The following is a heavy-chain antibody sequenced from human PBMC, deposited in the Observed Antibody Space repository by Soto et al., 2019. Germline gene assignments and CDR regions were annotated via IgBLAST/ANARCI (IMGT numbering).Heavy chain of an antibody. CDR1: GYTFSNYG. D-gene: IGHD2-15*01. J-gene: IGHJ4*02. Sequence: ASVKVSCKASGYTFSNYGISWVRHAPGQGLEWMGWINTYNGDTNFAQKFQGRVSMTTDASTSTAYMELRSLKSDDTAVYYCARDRPVVIMPVVMDYWGQGVLVTVSS. CDR3: ARDRPVVIMPVVMDY. CDR2: INTYNGDT. V-gene: IGHV1-18*01.